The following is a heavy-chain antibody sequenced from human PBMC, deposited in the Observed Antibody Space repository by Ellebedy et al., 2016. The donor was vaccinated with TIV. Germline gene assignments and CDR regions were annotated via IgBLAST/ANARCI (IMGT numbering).Heavy chain of an antibody. D-gene: IGHD2-21*02. Sequence: GESLKISXAASGFTFSSYSMNWVRQAPGKGLEWVSSISSSSSYIYYADSVKGRFTISRDNAKNSLYLQMNSLRAEDTAVYYCARAVSTATFDPWGQGTLVTVSS. J-gene: IGHJ5*02. V-gene: IGHV3-21*01. CDR1: GFTFSSYS. CDR2: ISSSSSYI. CDR3: ARAVSTATFDP.